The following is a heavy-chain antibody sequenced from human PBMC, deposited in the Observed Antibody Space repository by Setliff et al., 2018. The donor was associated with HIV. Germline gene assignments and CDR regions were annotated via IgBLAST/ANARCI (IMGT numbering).Heavy chain of an antibody. CDR2: FDPEDGET. Sequence: ASVKVSCKVSGYTLTELSRHWVRQAPGKGLEWMGGFDPEDGETIYAQKFQGRVTMTEDTSTDTAYMELSILRSEDTAVYYCATANRASKSYYYDSSGYPDAFDIWGQGTMVT. J-gene: IGHJ3*02. D-gene: IGHD3-22*01. CDR1: GYTLTELS. V-gene: IGHV1-24*01. CDR3: ATANRASKSYYYDSSGYPDAFDI.